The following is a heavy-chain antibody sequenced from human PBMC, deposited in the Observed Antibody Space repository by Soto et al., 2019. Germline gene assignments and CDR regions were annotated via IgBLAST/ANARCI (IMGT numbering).Heavy chain of an antibody. CDR1: GYSFTNYW. CDR2: IYPDDSKT. J-gene: IGHJ6*02. D-gene: IGHD3-10*01. V-gene: IGHV5-51*01. CDR3: AGGGVRGVITRTRDYYGMDV. Sequence: GESLKISCKGSGYSFTNYWIAWVRQTPGKGLEWMGIIYPDDSKTKYSPSFQGQVTISADKSVSTASLQWSSLRASDTAMYYCAGGGVRGVITRTRDYYGMDVWGQGTTVTVSS.